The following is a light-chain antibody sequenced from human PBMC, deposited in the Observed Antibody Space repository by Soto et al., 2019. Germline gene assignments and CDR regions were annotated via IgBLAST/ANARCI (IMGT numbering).Light chain of an antibody. J-gene: IGKJ4*01. V-gene: IGKV1-39*01. CDR1: QSINSY. Sequence: DIQMTQSPSSLSASVGDRVTITCRASQSINSYLNWYQQKPGKAPKLLIYAASSLQSGVPSRFSGSGSGTDFTHTISSLQPEDFATYYCQQSYSTGLTFGGGTKVEIK. CDR3: QQSYSTGLT. CDR2: AAS.